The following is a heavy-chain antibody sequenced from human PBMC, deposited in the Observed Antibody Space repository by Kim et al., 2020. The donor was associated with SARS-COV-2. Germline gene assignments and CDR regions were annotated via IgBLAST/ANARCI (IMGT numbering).Heavy chain of an antibody. CDR1: GYTFTNYW. D-gene: IGHD1-1*01. J-gene: IGHJ3*02. CDR2: IYPGDSDP. Sequence: GESLKISCKDSGYTFTNYWIGWVRQMPGKGLEWMGIIYPGDSDPVYSPSFQGQVTISADKSISTVYLQWSSLKASDTGMYYCARRLDDADGSDAFDIWGQGTLVTVSS. CDR3: ARRLDDADGSDAFDI. V-gene: IGHV5-51*01.